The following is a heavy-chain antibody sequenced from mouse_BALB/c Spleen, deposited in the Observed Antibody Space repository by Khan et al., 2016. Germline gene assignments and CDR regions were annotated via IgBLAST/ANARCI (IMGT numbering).Heavy chain of an antibody. D-gene: IGHD2-1*01. CDR1: GYSITSDYA. Sequence: EVQLQESGPGLVKPSQSLSLTCTVTGYSITSDYAWNWIRQFPGNNLEWMGYISYSGSTSYNPSLKSRISITRDTSKTQFFLQLNSLTTEGTGTYYCARVYYGNYDGYFDIWGTGTTITISS. J-gene: IGHJ1*03. CDR2: ISYSGST. CDR3: ARVYYGNYDGYFDI. V-gene: IGHV3-2*02.